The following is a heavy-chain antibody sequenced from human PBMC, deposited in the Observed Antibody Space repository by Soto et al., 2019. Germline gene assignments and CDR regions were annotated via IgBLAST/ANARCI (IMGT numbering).Heavy chain of an antibody. D-gene: IGHD1-26*01. CDR1: GYTFTSHY. V-gene: IGHV1-2*02. CDR2: IGPESGAT. CDR3: GRGRSGQIVVFY. J-gene: IGHJ4*02. Sequence: GASVKVSCKASGYTFTSHYIHWVRQAPEQGPEWMGEIGPESGATRYAQKFQGRVTMTRDTSIPTVYMELKNLSPDDTAVYYCGRGRSGQIVVFYWGQGTPVTVSS.